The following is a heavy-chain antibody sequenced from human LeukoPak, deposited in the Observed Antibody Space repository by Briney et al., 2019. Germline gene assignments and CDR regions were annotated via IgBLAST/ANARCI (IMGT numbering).Heavy chain of an antibody. Sequence: GGSLRLSCAASGFTFSSYAMSWVRQAPGKGLEWVSVIYSGGSTYYADSVKGRFTISRDNSKNTLYLQMNSLRAEDTAVYYCAREAGYYRYYWGQGTLVTVSS. V-gene: IGHV3-53*01. D-gene: IGHD3-9*01. J-gene: IGHJ4*02. CDR3: AREAGYYRYY. CDR1: GFTFSSYA. CDR2: IYSGGST.